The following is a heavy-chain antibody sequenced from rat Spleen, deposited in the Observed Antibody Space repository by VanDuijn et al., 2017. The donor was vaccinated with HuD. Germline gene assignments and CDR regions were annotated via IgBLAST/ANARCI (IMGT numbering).Heavy chain of an antibody. CDR2: IWRNGSP. V-gene: IGHV2-13*01. CDR3: ARTYGGYTSHWFAF. CDR1: GFSLTSYH. Sequence: QVQLKESGPGLVQPSQTLSLACTVSGFSLTSYHVHWVRQPSGKGLEWMGVIWRNGSPNYNSALKSRLSIRRDTSKSQVYLKMNSLQTEDTAMYFCARTYGGYTSHWFAFWGQGTLVTVSS. D-gene: IGHD1-11*01. J-gene: IGHJ3*01.